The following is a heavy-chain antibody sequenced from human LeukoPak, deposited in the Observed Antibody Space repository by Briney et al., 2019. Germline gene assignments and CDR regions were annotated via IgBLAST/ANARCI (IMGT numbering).Heavy chain of an antibody. D-gene: IGHD6-13*01. CDR2: FYTSGSA. CDR3: ARAFYSSSWLDY. V-gene: IGHV4-4*07. J-gene: IGHJ4*02. Sequence: PSETLSLTCTVFGDSISTFYWSWIRQQPAGKGLEWIGRFYTSGSANYNASLQSRVTISVDTSKNQFSLKLSSVTAADTAVYYCARAFYSSSWLDYWGQGTLVTVSS. CDR1: GDSISTFY.